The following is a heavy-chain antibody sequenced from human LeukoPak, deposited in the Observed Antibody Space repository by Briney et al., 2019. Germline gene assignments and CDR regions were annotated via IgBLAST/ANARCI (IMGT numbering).Heavy chain of an antibody. Sequence: SVKVSCKASVGTFSSYAISWVRQAPGQGLEWVGRIIPILGIANYAQKFQGRVTITADKSTRTAYVELSSLGSEDTAVYYCARDLLTMVRGVTVFDYWGQGTLVTVSS. CDR1: VGTFSSYA. V-gene: IGHV1-69*04. J-gene: IGHJ4*02. CDR3: ARDLLTMVRGVTVFDY. CDR2: IIPILGIA. D-gene: IGHD3-10*01.